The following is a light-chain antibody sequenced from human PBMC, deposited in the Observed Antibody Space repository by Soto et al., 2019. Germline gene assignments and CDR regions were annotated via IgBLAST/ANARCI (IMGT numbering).Light chain of an antibody. CDR1: QSVTSNY. V-gene: IGKV3-20*01. J-gene: IGKJ1*01. CDR2: DAS. Sequence: EIVLTQSPGTLSLSPGERATLSCRASQSVTSNYLAWYQQKPGQAPRLLIYDASNRATGIPARFSGSGSGTDFTLTISRLEPEDSAVYYCQQYGSSQTFGQGTKVDIK. CDR3: QQYGSSQT.